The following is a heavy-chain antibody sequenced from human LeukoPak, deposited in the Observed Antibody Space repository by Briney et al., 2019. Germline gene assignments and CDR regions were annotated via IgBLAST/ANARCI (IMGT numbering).Heavy chain of an antibody. CDR1: GFTFSNYG. Sequence: GGSLRLSCAASGFTFSNYGMNWVRQAPGKGLEWVSSISSSSNYIYYADSVKGRFTLSRDNAKNSLYLQMNSLRAEDTAVYYCARDRSGIAAAGHYFDYWGQGTLVTVSS. J-gene: IGHJ4*02. CDR3: ARDRSGIAAAGHYFDY. D-gene: IGHD6-13*01. V-gene: IGHV3-21*01. CDR2: ISSSSNYI.